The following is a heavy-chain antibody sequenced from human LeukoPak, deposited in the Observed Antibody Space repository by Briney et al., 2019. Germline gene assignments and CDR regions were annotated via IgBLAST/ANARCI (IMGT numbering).Heavy chain of an antibody. J-gene: IGHJ6*02. CDR2: ISGSGGST. CDR1: GFTFSSYA. CDR3: AHNDFWSGFPSPGMDV. Sequence: GASLRLSCAASGFTFSSYAMSWVRQAPGKGLEWVSAISGSGGSTYYADSVKGRFTISRDNSKNTLYLQMNSLRAEDTAVYYCAHNDFWSGFPSPGMDVWGQGTTVTVSS. D-gene: IGHD3-3*01. V-gene: IGHV3-23*01.